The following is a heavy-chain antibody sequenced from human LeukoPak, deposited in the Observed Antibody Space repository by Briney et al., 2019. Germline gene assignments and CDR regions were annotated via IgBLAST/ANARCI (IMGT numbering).Heavy chain of an antibody. J-gene: IGHJ4*02. V-gene: IGHV1-18*01. D-gene: IGHD5-12*01. CDR1: GYTFTRYG. CDR3: ARGYSDYDLDY. Sequence: ASVKVSCKASGYTFTRYGITWVRQAPGQGLEWMGWISAYNGNTKNAQKVQGRVTMTTDTSTSTAYMELRSLRSDDTAVYYCARGYSDYDLDYWGQGTQVTVSS. CDR2: ISAYNGNT.